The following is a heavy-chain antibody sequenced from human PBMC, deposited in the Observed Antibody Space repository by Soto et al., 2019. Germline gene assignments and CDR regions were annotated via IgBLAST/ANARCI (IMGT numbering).Heavy chain of an antibody. J-gene: IGHJ5*02. CDR2: IYHTGII. D-gene: IGHD6-19*01. Sequence: PSETLSLTCTVPGGSVSANSYYWNWFRLHPGKGLQWVGHIYHTGIIHYSPSFKSRSLISLDTPKKPLSLRSCSVNVADTAVYXGVRGSLYNFDSNGTELGFDTGGQRDLVTVSS. CDR3: VRGSLYNFDSNGTELGFDT. V-gene: IGHV4-61*01. CDR1: GGSVSANSYY.